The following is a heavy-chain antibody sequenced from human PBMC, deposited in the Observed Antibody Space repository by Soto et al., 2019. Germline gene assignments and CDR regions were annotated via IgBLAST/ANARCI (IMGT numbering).Heavy chain of an antibody. V-gene: IGHV4-38-2*02. CDR2: IYHIGST. CDR1: GYSISSGYY. CDR3: AREDSDSSGYYVY. D-gene: IGHD3-22*01. J-gene: IGHJ4*02. Sequence: PSETLSLTCAVSGYSISSGYYWGWIRQPPGKGLEWIGSIYHIGSTYYNPSLKSRVTISVDTSKNQFSLKLSSVTAADTAVYYCAREDSDSSGYYVYWGQGTVGIV.